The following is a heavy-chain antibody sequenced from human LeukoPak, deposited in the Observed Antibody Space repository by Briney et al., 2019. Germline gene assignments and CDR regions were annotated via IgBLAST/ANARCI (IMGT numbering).Heavy chain of an antibody. CDR2: INPDGSVK. CDR3: ARLVGMVTTYDL. Sequence: GGSLRLSCAASGFTFSSHWMSWVRQAPGKGLQWVASINPDGSVKHYVDSVRGRFTISRADADNSLYLQMNTLRAEDTAVYYCARLVGMVTTYDLWGHGTMVSVSS. J-gene: IGHJ3*01. CDR1: GFTFSSHW. V-gene: IGHV3-7*04. D-gene: IGHD1-26*01.